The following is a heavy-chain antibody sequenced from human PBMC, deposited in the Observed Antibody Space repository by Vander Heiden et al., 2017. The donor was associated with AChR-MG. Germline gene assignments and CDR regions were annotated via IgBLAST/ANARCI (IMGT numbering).Heavy chain of an antibody. CDR3: AKAHPPTYYYGMDV. J-gene: IGHJ6*02. CDR2: IYDSGST. V-gene: IGHV4-31*03. CDR1: GASISTGGYY. Sequence: QVQLPQSGPAPVTPSQTLSLTCTVPGASISTGGYYWSWIRPHPGKGLEWFGYIYDSGSTYYNPSLKSRVTISIDTSKNQFSLKLSSVTAADTAVYYCAKAHPPTYYYGMDVWGQGTTVTVSS.